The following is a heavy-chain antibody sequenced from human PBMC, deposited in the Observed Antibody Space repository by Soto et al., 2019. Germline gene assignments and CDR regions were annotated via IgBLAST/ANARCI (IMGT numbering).Heavy chain of an antibody. D-gene: IGHD6-19*01. Sequence: PGGSLRLSCAASGFTFDDYAMHWVRQAPGKGLEWVSGISWNSGSIGYADSVKGRFTISRDNAKNSLYLQMNSLRAEDTALYYCAKDMGPSVAEVGNWGQGTLVTVSS. CDR2: ISWNSGSI. J-gene: IGHJ4*02. CDR3: AKDMGPSVAEVGN. CDR1: GFTFDDYA. V-gene: IGHV3-9*01.